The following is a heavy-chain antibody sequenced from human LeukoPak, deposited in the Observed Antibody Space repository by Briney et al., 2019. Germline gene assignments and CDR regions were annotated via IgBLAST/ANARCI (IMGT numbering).Heavy chain of an antibody. CDR2: IYYSGST. Sequence: GSLRLSCEVSGFTFSSYHMNWVRQPPGKGLEWIGSIYYSGSTYYNPSLKSRVTISVDTSKNQFSLRLSSVTAADTAVYYCARPYLRGTVVNNWFDPWGQGTLVTVSS. CDR1: GFTFSSYH. V-gene: IGHV4-39*01. J-gene: IGHJ5*02. CDR3: ARPYLRGTVVNNWFDP. D-gene: IGHD4-23*01.